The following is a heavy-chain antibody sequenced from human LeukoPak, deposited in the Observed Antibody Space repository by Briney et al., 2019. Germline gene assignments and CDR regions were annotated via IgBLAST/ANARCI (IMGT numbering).Heavy chain of an antibody. CDR2: IYYSGST. CDR1: GGSISSGGYY. V-gene: IGHV4-31*03. Sequence: SETLSLTCTVSGGSISSGGYYWRWIRQHPGKGLEWIGYIYYSGSTYYNPSLKSRVTISVDTSKNQFSLKLSSVTAADTAVYYCARVDGSSYYDSSGYLDYWGQGTLVTVSS. J-gene: IGHJ4*02. CDR3: ARVDGSSYYDSSGYLDY. D-gene: IGHD3-22*01.